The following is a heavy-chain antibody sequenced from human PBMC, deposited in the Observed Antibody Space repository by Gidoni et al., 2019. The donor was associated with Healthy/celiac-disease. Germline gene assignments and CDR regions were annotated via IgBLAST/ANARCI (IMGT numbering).Heavy chain of an antibody. CDR3: ARERNYYEGYFDY. J-gene: IGHJ4*02. CDR1: GGSISSGSYY. CDR2: IYTSGST. D-gene: IGHD3-22*01. V-gene: IGHV4-61*02. Sequence: QVQLQESGTGLVKPSQTLYLTCTVSGGSISSGSYYWRLILQPAGKGLEWIGRIYTSGSTNYNPSLKSRVTISVDTSKNHFSLKLSSVTAADTAVYYCARERNYYEGYFDYWGQGTLVTVSS.